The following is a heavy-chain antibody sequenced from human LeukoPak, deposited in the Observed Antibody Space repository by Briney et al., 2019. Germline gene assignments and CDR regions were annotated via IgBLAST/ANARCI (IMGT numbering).Heavy chain of an antibody. J-gene: IGHJ4*02. CDR3: ATSRYCSSTNCYLSPDY. CDR2: ITQDGTEN. V-gene: IGHV3-7*01. CDR1: GFTFNSFW. Sequence: PGGSLRLSCTASGFTFNSFWMNWVRQARGKGLEWVATITQDGTENFYVDSVKGRFTISRDNAKNSLDLQMNSLRTEDTAVYYCATSRYCSSTNCYLSPDYWGQGTLVTVST. D-gene: IGHD2-2*01.